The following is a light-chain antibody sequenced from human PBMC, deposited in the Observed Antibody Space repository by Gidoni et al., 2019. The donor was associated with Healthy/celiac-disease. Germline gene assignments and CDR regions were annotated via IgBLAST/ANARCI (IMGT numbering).Light chain of an antibody. V-gene: IGKV3-11*01. CDR2: DAS. Sequence: DIVLTQSPATLSLSPGERATLSCRASQSVSSYLAWYQQKPGQAPRLLIYDASKRATGIPARFSGSGSGTGITLTISSLEPEDVAVYYCQQRSNWTPVYTFGQGTKVEIK. CDR1: QSVSSY. CDR3: QQRSNWTPVYT. J-gene: IGKJ1*01.